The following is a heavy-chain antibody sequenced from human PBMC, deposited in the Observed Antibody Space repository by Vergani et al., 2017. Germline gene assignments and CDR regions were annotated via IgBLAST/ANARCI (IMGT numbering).Heavy chain of an antibody. J-gene: IGHJ1*01. CDR3: ATKSCGTPGCQIGYFRE. V-gene: IGHV3-30*03. Sequence: VQLVESGGGLVKPGGSLRLSCAASGFTFSSYGMHWVRQAPGKGLEWVAVISYDGTQKYYADSVKGRFTISRDNSKSTLYLQMNSLRTEDTAVYYCATKSCGTPGCQIGYFREWGQGTLVTVSS. CDR2: ISYDGTQK. D-gene: IGHD1-1*01. CDR1: GFTFSSYG.